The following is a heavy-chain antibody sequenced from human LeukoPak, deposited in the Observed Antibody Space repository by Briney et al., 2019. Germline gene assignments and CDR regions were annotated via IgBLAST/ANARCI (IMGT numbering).Heavy chain of an antibody. J-gene: IGHJ4*02. CDR2: ISSSSSYT. D-gene: IGHD6-19*01. V-gene: IGHV3-21*01. Sequence: GGSLRLSCAASGFTFSSYSMNWVRQAPGKGLEWVSSISSSSSYTYYADSVKGRFTISRDNAKNSLYLQMNSLRAEDTAVYYCASLGGQWLTIDYWGQGTLVTVSS. CDR1: GFTFSSYS. CDR3: ASLGGQWLTIDY.